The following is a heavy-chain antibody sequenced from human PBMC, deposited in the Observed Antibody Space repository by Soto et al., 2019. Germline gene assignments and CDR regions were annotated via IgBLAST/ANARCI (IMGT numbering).Heavy chain of an antibody. D-gene: IGHD2-15*01. J-gene: IGHJ5*02. CDR3: ARALGYCSGGSCYEGDWFDP. CDR1: GGSISSGDYY. V-gene: IGHV4-30-4*01. CDR2: IYYSGST. Sequence: SETLSLTCTVSGGSISSGDYYWSWIRQPPGKGLEWIGYIYYSGSTYYNPSLKSRVTISVDTSKNQFSLKLSSVTAADTAVYYCARALGYCSGGSCYEGDWFDPWGQGTLVTVSS.